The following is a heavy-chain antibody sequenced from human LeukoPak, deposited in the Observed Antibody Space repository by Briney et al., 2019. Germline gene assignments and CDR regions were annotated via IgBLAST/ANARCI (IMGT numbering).Heavy chain of an antibody. CDR3: ARDQYDTWSRRGNFDS. D-gene: IGHD3-3*01. Sequence: GGSLRLSCAASGFTFSSFALSWVRQAPGKGLEWVSSISGSGGSTSYADSVKGRFTISRDISTNTLYLQMNSLRAEDTAVFYCARDQYDTWSRRGNFDSWGQGTLVIVSS. V-gene: IGHV3-23*01. J-gene: IGHJ4*02. CDR1: GFTFSSFA. CDR2: ISGSGGST.